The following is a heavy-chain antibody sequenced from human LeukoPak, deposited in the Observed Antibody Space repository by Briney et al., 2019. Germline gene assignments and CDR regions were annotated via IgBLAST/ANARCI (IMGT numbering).Heavy chain of an antibody. Sequence: GGSLRLSCAASGGTFSSYAISWVRQAPGQGLEWMGGIIPIFGTANYAQKFQGRVTITTDESTSTAYMELSSLRSEDTAVYYCAREGTGDQANAFDIWGQGTMVTVSS. D-gene: IGHD7-27*01. CDR1: GGTFSSYA. V-gene: IGHV1-69*05. CDR3: AREGTGDQANAFDI. CDR2: IIPIFGTA. J-gene: IGHJ3*02.